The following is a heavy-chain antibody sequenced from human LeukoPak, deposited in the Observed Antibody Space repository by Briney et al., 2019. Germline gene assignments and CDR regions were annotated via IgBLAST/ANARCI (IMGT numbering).Heavy chain of an antibody. Sequence: ASVKVSCKASGYTFTGYYMHWVRQAPGQGLEWMGWINPNSGGTNYAQKFPGRVTMTRDTSISTAYMELSRLRSDDTAVYYCARDDYDILTGTGGWFDPWGQGTPVTVSS. J-gene: IGHJ5*02. CDR1: GYTFTGYY. CDR3: ARDDYDILTGTGGWFDP. CDR2: INPNSGGT. D-gene: IGHD3-9*01. V-gene: IGHV1-2*02.